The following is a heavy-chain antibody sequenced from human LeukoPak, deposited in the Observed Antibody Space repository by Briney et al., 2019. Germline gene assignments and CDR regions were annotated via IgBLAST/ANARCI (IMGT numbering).Heavy chain of an antibody. V-gene: IGHV3-74*01. J-gene: IGHJ5*02. CDR1: GFTFSNYW. CDR2: IKSDARST. Sequence: PGGSLRLSCAASGFTFSNYWMHWVRQAPGKGLVWVSRIKSDARSTSYADSVKGRFTISRDNAKNTLYLQMNSLRAEDTAVYYCARGADTGYSSDSWGQGTLVTVSS. CDR3: ARGADTGYSSDS. D-gene: IGHD6-19*01.